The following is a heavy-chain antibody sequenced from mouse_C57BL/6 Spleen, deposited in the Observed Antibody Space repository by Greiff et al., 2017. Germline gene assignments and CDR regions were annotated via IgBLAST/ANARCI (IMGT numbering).Heavy chain of an antibody. CDR1: GFNIKDYY. D-gene: IGHD2-12*01. V-gene: IGHV14-1*01. CDR3: TRRRGVWFAY. Sequence: EVQLQQSGAELVRPGASVKLSCTASGFNIKDYYMHWVKQRPEQGLEWIGRIDPEDGDTEYAPQFQGKATMTADTSSNTAYPQLGSLTSYDTAVYYCTRRRGVWFAYWGQGTLVTVSA. J-gene: IGHJ3*01. CDR2: IDPEDGDT.